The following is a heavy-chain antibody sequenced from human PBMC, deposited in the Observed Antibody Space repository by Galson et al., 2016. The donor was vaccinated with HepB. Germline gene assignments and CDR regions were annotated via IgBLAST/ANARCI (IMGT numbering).Heavy chain of an antibody. V-gene: IGHV3-11*01. D-gene: IGHD2-21*01. CDR1: GFTFSDHH. Sequence: SLRLSCAGSGFTFSDHHMTWIRQTPGKGLEWVSYVRSTGTTIKYAESVKGRFAISRDNAKNSLYLQMNSLRAEDTAVYYCVRVYIDSTDAFDIWGQGTMVTVSS. CDR3: VRVYIDSTDAFDI. J-gene: IGHJ3*02. CDR2: VRSTGTTI.